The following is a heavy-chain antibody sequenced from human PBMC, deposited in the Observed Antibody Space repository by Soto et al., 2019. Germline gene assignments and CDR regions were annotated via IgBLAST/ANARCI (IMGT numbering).Heavy chain of an antibody. CDR1: GGSISSYY. V-gene: IGHV4-59*01. D-gene: IGHD2-21*02. CDR3: ARVDLDCGGDCYLDY. CDR2: IYYSGST. Sequence: SETPDRVWTVSGGSISSYYWSGMRQPPGKGLEWIGYIYYSGSTNYNPSLKSRVTIPVDTSKNQFSLKLSSVTAADTAVYYCARVDLDCGGDCYLDYWGQGTLVTVSS. J-gene: IGHJ4*02.